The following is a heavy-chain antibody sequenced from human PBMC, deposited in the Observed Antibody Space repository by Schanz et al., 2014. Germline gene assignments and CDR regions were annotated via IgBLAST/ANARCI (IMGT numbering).Heavy chain of an antibody. V-gene: IGHV3-23*01. CDR3: ARRITGTHHNPYYHGMDV. J-gene: IGHJ6*02. Sequence: VQLLESGGGLVQPGGSLKLSCSASGFTFRNYALSWVRQAPGKGLAWVSAISGSGGSTYYADSVKGRFTISRDNSNHTLYLQMNSLRADDTAVYYCARRITGTHHNPYYHGMDVWGQGTTVTVSS. D-gene: IGHD1-20*01. CDR1: GFTFRNYA. CDR2: ISGSGGST.